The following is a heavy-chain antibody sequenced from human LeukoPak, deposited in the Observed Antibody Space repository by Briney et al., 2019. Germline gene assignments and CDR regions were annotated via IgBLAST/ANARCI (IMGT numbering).Heavy chain of an antibody. CDR2: IYPNGYT. Sequence: PTGGSLRLSCAASGFTVSGNYMNWVRQAPGKGLEWVSIIYPNGYTYYADSVKGRFTISRDNSKNTLYLQMNSLRAEDTALYFCARDNSPSDGYILFDDWGQGTLVTVSS. J-gene: IGHJ5*02. D-gene: IGHD5-24*01. CDR1: GFTVSGNY. CDR3: ARDNSPSDGYILFDD. V-gene: IGHV3-53*01.